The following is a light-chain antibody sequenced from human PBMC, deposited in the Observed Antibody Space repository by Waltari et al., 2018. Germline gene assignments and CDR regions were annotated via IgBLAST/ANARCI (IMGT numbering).Light chain of an antibody. CDR1: QTISSW. CDR3: QQYDSFSYT. V-gene: IGKV1-5*01. CDR2: DAS. J-gene: IGKJ2*01. Sequence: DIQMTQSPSTLSASVGDRVTITCRASQTISSWLAWYQQKAGKAPKLLIYDASTLESGVPSRFSGSGSGTEFTLTISSLHPDDLATYYCQQYDSFSYTFGQATKLKIE.